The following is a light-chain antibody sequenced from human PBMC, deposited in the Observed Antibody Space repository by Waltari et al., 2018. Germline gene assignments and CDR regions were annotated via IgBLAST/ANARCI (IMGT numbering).Light chain of an antibody. CDR3: QSYDSSLSGYVV. Sequence: APTQPHPVSGARGHSVTISCTRFCSDIGNGYELHSNQQLPGTATKLLIYGNSNQPSGVPYRFSGSKSGTSASLAITGLQAEYEADYYCQSYDSSLSGYVVFGGGTKLTVL. CDR2: GNS. J-gene: IGLJ2*01. CDR1: CSDIGNGYE. V-gene: IGLV1-40*01.